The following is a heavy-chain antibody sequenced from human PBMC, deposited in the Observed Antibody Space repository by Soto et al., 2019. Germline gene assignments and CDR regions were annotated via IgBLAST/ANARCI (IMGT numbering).Heavy chain of an antibody. CDR3: AKDTIPDYGGNSEVDY. CDR2: ISYDGSNK. V-gene: IGHV3-30*18. CDR1: GFTFSSYG. J-gene: IGHJ4*02. D-gene: IGHD4-17*01. Sequence: QVQLVESGGGVVQPGRSLRLSCAASGFTFSSYGMHWVRQAPGKGLEWVAVISYDGSNKYYADSVKGRFTISRDNSKNTLDLQMNSLRAEDTAVYYCAKDTIPDYGGNSEVDYWGQGTLVTVSS.